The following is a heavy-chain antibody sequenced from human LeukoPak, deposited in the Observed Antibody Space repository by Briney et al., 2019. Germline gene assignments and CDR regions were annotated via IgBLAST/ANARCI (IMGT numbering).Heavy chain of an antibody. Sequence: SVKVSCKASGYTFTSYGISWVRQAPGQGLEWMGGIIPIFGTANYAQKFQGRVTITADESTSTAYMELSSLRSEDTAVYYCARDHGYSGYDPAPSGYWGQGTLVTVSS. V-gene: IGHV1-69*13. CDR3: ARDHGYSGYDPAPSGY. CDR2: IIPIFGTA. D-gene: IGHD5-12*01. CDR1: GYTFTSYG. J-gene: IGHJ4*02.